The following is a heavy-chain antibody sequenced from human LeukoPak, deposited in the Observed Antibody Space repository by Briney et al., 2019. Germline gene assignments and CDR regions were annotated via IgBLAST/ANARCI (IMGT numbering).Heavy chain of an antibody. CDR3: ARFSYASSGYPDY. V-gene: IGHV1-8*01. Sequence: GASVKVSCKASLYTFTSYDINWVRQATGQGLEWMGWMNPNSGNTGYAQKFQGGVTMTRNTPISTAYMELSSLRSEDTAVYYCARFSYASSGYPDYWGQGTLVTVSS. J-gene: IGHJ4*02. CDR2: MNPNSGNT. CDR1: LYTFTSYD. D-gene: IGHD3-22*01.